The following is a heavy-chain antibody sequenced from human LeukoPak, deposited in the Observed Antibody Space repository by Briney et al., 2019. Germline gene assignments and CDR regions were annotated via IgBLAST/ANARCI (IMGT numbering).Heavy chain of an antibody. CDR1: GFTFSDYG. V-gene: IGHV3-30*02. J-gene: IGHJ4*02. Sequence: GGSLRLSCAASGFTFSDYGMHWVRQAPGKGLEWVAFIRYDGSNKYYADSVKGRFTISRDNSKNTLYLQMNSLRAEDTAVYYCAKDLAVAGTSEYWGQGTLVTVSS. CDR2: IRYDGSNK. D-gene: IGHD6-19*01. CDR3: AKDLAVAGTSEY.